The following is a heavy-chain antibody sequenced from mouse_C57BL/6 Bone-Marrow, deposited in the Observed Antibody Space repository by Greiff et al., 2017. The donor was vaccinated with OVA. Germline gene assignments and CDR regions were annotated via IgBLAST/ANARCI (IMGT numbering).Heavy chain of an antibody. Sequence: QVQLQQPGAELVRPGTSVKLSCKASGYTFTSYWMHWVKQRPGQGLECIGLIAPSDSYTNYNQKFKGKATLTVDTSSSTAYMQLSSLTSEDSAVYYCARGGKRGYWGQGTTLTVSS. CDR2: IAPSDSYT. CDR3: ARGGKRGY. J-gene: IGHJ2*01. V-gene: IGHV1-59*01. D-gene: IGHD2-1*01. CDR1: GYTFTSYW.